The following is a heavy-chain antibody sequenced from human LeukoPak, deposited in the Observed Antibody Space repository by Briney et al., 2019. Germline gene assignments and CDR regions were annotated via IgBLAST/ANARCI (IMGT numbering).Heavy chain of an antibody. CDR2: IYYSGTT. Sequence: PSETLSLTCTVSGGSISSYYWSWIRQPPGKGLEWIGYIYYSGTTNYNPSLKSRVTISVDTFKNQFSLKLTSVTAADTAVYYCARLYNYRHFGYWGQGTLVTVSS. CDR1: GGSISSYY. J-gene: IGHJ4*02. D-gene: IGHD5-18*01. V-gene: IGHV4-59*01. CDR3: ARLYNYRHFGY.